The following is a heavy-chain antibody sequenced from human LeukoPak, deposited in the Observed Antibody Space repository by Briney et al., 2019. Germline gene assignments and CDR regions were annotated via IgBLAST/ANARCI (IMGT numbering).Heavy chain of an antibody. Sequence: PSETLSLTCTVSGYSISSGYYWGWIREPPGKGVEWNGSIYHSGSTYYNPSLKSRVTISVDTYKNQFALKLSSVTAADTAAYCCARIAVGWFDPWGQGTLVTVSS. J-gene: IGHJ5*02. CDR1: GYSISSGYY. D-gene: IGHD2-21*01. CDR3: ARIAVGWFDP. CDR2: IYHSGST. V-gene: IGHV4-38-2*02.